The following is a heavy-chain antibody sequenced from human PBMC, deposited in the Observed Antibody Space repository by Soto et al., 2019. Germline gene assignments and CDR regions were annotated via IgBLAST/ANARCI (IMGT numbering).Heavy chain of an antibody. Sequence: EVHLVETGGGLIQPGGSLRLSCAASGLSVSSSDMSWVRQASGKGLEWVSVIYSGGSTHDADSVKGRFTISTDNSRKTVHLQMNSLRVDDTAVYFCSTSSRNEYHFAMDAWGQGTTVIVSS. CDR3: STSSRNEYHFAMDA. J-gene: IGHJ6*02. CDR1: GLSVSSSD. D-gene: IGHD6-6*01. CDR2: IYSGGST. V-gene: IGHV3-53*02.